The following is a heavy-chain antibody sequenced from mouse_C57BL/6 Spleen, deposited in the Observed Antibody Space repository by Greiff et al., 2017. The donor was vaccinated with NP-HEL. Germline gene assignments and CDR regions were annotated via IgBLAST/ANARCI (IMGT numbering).Heavy chain of an antibody. D-gene: IGHD2-4*01. V-gene: IGHV14-3*01. J-gene: IGHJ1*03. CDR1: GFNIKNTY. Sequence: VQLKQSVAELVRPGASVKLSCTASGFNIKNTYMHWVKQRPEQGLEWIGRIDPANGNTKYAPKFQGKATITADTSSNTAYLQLSSLTSEDTAIDYCARPIYYDYDGWYFDVWGTGTTVTVSS. CDR2: IDPANGNT. CDR3: ARPIYYDYDGWYFDV.